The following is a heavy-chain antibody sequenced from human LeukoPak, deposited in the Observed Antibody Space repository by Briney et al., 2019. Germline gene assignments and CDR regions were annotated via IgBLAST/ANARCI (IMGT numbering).Heavy chain of an antibody. V-gene: IGHV5-51*01. CDR3: ARLKGYYDSSGSLFDY. D-gene: IGHD3-22*01. Sequence: GEPLKISCKGSGYXFTSYWICWVRQMPGKGLEWMGIIYPGDSDTRYSPSFQGQVTISADKSISTAYLQWSSLKASDTAMYYCARLKGYYDSSGSLFDYWGQGTLVTVSS. CDR1: GYXFTSYW. CDR2: IYPGDSDT. J-gene: IGHJ4*02.